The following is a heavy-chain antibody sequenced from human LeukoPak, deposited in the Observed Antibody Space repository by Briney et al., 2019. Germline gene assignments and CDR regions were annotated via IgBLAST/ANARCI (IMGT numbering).Heavy chain of an antibody. J-gene: IGHJ4*02. CDR3: ARDSQFIGPLY. CDR1: GFTFTTYG. V-gene: IGHV3-74*01. CDR2: IMSDGRST. Sequence: GGSLRLSCAVSGFTFTTYGMHWVRQAPGKGLVWVSRIMSDGRSTYADSVKGRFTISRDTAKNTLYLQMNSLRAEDTAVYYCARDSQFIGPLYWGQETLVTVSS. D-gene: IGHD5-24*01.